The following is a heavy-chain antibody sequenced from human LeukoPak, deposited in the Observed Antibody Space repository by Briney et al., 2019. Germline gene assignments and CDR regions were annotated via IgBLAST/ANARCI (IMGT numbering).Heavy chain of an antibody. V-gene: IGHV3-53*01. CDR1: GFTVSNNY. CDR3: ASGTQSDY. D-gene: IGHD3/OR15-3a*01. CDR2: IYSDGST. J-gene: IGHJ4*02. Sequence: GGSLRLSCAASGFTVSNNYMSWVRQAPGKGLEWVSVIYSDGSTYYADSVKGRFTISRDNAKNSLFLQMNSLRAEDTAVYYCASGTQSDYWGQGTLVTVSS.